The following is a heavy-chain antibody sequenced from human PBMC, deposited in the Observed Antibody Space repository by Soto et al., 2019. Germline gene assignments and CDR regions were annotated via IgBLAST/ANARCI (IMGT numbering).Heavy chain of an antibody. D-gene: IGHD3-22*01. V-gene: IGHV3-43*01. CDR1: GFTFDDYT. CDR3: AKEINRRQIVVVSPNYGMDV. Sequence: LRLSCAASGFTFDDYTMHWVRQAPGKGLEWVSLISWDGGSTYYADSVKGRFTISRDNSKNSLYLQMNSLRTEDTALYYCAKEINRRQIVVVSPNYGMDVWGQGTTVTVSS. J-gene: IGHJ6*02. CDR2: ISWDGGST.